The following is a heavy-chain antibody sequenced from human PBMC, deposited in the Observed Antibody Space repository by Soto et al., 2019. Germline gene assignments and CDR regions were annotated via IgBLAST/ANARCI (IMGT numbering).Heavy chain of an antibody. J-gene: IGHJ3*02. V-gene: IGHV3-48*02. D-gene: IGHD6-19*01. Sequence: EVQLVESGGGLVQPGGSLRLSCAASGFTFSSYSMNWVRQAPGKGLEWVSYISSSSSTIYYADSVKGRFTISRDNAKKSLYLQMNSLRDEDTAVYYCARDHDSRGWYDAFDIWGQGTMVTVSS. CDR3: ARDHDSRGWYDAFDI. CDR1: GFTFSSYS. CDR2: ISSSSSTI.